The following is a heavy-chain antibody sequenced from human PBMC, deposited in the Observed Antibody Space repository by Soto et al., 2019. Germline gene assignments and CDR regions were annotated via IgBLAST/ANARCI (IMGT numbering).Heavy chain of an antibody. J-gene: IGHJ6*02. Sequence: ASVKVSCKASGYTFTSYAMHWVRQAPGQRLEWMGWINAGNGNTKYSQKFQGRVTITRDTSASTAYMELSSLRSEDTAVYYCARTYNWNTRSLYYYYYYGMDVWGQGTTVTVSS. CDR1: GYTFTSYA. V-gene: IGHV1-3*01. CDR2: INAGNGNT. D-gene: IGHD1-20*01. CDR3: ARTYNWNTRSLYYYYYYGMDV.